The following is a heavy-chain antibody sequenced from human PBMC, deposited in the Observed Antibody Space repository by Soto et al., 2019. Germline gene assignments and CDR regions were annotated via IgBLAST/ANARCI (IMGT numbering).Heavy chain of an antibody. D-gene: IGHD3-10*01. Sequence: PGGSLRLSYAASGFTFSDYYMSWIRQAPGKGLEWVSYISSSGSTIYYADSVKGRFTISRDNAKNSLYLQMNSLRAEDTAVYYCARESITMVRGVARYYYYYGMDVWGQGTTVTVSS. J-gene: IGHJ6*02. V-gene: IGHV3-11*01. CDR1: GFTFSDYY. CDR3: ARESITMVRGVARYYYYYGMDV. CDR2: ISSSGSTI.